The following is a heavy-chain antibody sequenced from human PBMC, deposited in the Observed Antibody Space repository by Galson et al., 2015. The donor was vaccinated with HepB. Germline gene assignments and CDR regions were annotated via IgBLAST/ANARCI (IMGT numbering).Heavy chain of an antibody. V-gene: IGHV4-34*01. CDR1: GGSFSGYY. D-gene: IGHD3-22*01. CDR3: ARGPEFRPIVVITTIPAEWKDY. Sequence: LSLTCAVYGGSFSGYYWSWIRQPPGKGLEWIGEINHSGSTNYNPSLKSRVTISVDTSKNQFSLKLSSVTAADTAVYYCARGPEFRPIVVITTIPAEWKDYWGQGTLVTVSS. CDR2: INHSGST. J-gene: IGHJ4*02.